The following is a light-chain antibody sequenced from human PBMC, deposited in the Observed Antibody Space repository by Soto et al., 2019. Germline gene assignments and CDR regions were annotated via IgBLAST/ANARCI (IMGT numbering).Light chain of an antibody. CDR3: MQLTHVPYT. V-gene: IGKV2-24*01. CDR2: KVS. J-gene: IGKJ2*01. CDR1: QSIVTADGHTF. Sequence: DVVLTQTPLSSPVSLGQPASISCRSSQSIVTADGHTFLSWFQQRPGQPPRVLIYKVSNRFSGVPDKFSGSGAGTEFTLKISSVEAEDVGIYYCMQLTHVPYTFGRGTKLEL.